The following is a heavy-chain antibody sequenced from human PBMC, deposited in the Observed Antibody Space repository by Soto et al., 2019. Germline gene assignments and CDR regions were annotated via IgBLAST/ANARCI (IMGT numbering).Heavy chain of an antibody. CDR2: IYYSGST. J-gene: IGHJ6*02. CDR1: GGSISSSSYY. D-gene: IGHD2-2*01. Sequence: PSEILSLTCTVSGGSISSSSYYWGWIRQPPGKGLEWIGSIYYSGSTYYNPSLKSRVTISADTSKNQFSLKLSSVTAADTAVYYCARRKRDIVVVPAAIPPYYGMDVWGQGTTVTVSS. V-gene: IGHV4-39*01. CDR3: ARRKRDIVVVPAAIPPYYGMDV.